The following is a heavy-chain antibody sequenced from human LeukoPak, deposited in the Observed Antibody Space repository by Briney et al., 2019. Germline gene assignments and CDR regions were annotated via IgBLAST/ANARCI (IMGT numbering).Heavy chain of an antibody. J-gene: IGHJ4*02. CDR2: INPNSGGT. Sequence: GASVKVSCKASGYTFTSYFMHWVRQAPGQGLEWMGWINPNSGGTNYAQKFQGRVTMTRDTSISTAYMELSRLTSDDTAVYYCARQYSSGWCYDYWGQGTLVTVSS. V-gene: IGHV1-2*02. CDR3: ARQYSSGWCYDY. CDR1: GYTFTSYF. D-gene: IGHD6-19*01.